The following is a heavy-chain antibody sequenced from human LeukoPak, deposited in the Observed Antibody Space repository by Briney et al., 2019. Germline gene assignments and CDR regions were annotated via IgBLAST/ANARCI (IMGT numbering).Heavy chain of an antibody. J-gene: IGHJ6*02. CDR3: AIHDTSKGMDV. V-gene: IGHV5-51*01. CDR1: GYSFTKYW. CDR2: IYPGDSAT. D-gene: IGHD5-18*01. Sequence: GESLKISCKGSGYSFTKYWIAWVRQLPGKGLEWMGIIYPGDSATRYSPSFQGQVTISVDKSISTTYLQWSSLKASDTAMYYCAIHDTSKGMDVWGQGTTVTVS.